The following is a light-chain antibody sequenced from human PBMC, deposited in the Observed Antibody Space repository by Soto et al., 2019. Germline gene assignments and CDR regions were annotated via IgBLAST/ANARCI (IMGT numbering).Light chain of an antibody. CDR2: AVS. V-gene: IGLV2-14*01. CDR1: SSDVGGYNH. CDR3: CSYTSLSTVV. J-gene: IGLJ2*01. Sequence: QSALTQPASVSGSPGQSITISCTGTSSDVGGYNHVSWYQHSPGKAPKLILFAVSDRPSGVSHRFSGTKSGNTASLTISGLQADDEADYYCCSYTSLSTVVFGGGTKLTVL.